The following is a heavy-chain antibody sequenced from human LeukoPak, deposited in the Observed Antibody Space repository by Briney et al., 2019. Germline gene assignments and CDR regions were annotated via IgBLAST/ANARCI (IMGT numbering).Heavy chain of an antibody. CDR2: ISGSGDST. D-gene: IGHD2-15*01. CDR1: GFTFSSYG. J-gene: IGHJ4*02. CDR3: ARGEWWFPVDY. V-gene: IGHV3-23*01. Sequence: GGTLRLSCAASGFTFSSYGMSWVRQAPGKGLEWVSGISGSGDSTYYADSVKGRFTISRDNPKNTLYMQMNSLRAEDTAVYYCARGEWWFPVDYWGQGTLVTVSS.